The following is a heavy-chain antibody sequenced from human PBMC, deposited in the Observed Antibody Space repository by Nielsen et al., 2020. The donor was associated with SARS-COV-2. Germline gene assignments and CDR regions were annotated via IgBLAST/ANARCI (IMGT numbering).Heavy chain of an antibody. J-gene: IGHJ4*02. D-gene: IGHD3-3*01. V-gene: IGHV3-7*01. CDR3: ARDSISRGVTIFGVVIRTYYFDY. Sequence: GESLKISCAASGFTFSSNWMSWVRRAPGKGLEWVANIKRDGSEKYYADSVKGRFSISRDNSKNTLYLQMNSLRAEDTAVYYCARDSISRGVTIFGVVIRTYYFDYWGQGTLVTVSS. CDR1: GFTFSSNW. CDR2: IKRDGSEK.